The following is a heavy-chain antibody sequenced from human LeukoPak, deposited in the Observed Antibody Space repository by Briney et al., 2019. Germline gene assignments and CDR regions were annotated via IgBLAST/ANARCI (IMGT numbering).Heavy chain of an antibody. CDR3: ARETAEGEVDY. Sequence: SETLSLTCTVSGGYISSSSHYWGWIRRPPGKGLEWIGSMYYSGGTYHNPSLRSRVTISVDTSKNQLSLKLSSVTAADTAVYYCARETAEGEVDYWGQGTLVTVSS. D-gene: IGHD1-26*01. V-gene: IGHV4-39*07. J-gene: IGHJ4*02. CDR2: MYYSGGT. CDR1: GGYISSSSHY.